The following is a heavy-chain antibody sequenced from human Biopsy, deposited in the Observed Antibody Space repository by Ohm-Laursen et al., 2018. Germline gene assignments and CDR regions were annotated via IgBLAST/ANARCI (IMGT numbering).Heavy chain of an antibody. CDR3: ASVVLGPTNDAFDL. D-gene: IGHD3-22*01. CDR1: GGDINNYY. Sequence: ALSLTCNVSGGDINNYYWSWIRQPAGKGLEWIGRIHPGGSTNYNPSPKSRVTMSVDTSKKQLSLRLRSVTAADTAMYYCASVVLGPTNDAFDLWGQGTMVVVSS. J-gene: IGHJ3*01. V-gene: IGHV4-4*07. CDR2: IHPGGST.